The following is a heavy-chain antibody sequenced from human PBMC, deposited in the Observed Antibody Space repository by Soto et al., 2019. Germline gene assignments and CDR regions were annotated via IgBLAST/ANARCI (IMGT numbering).Heavy chain of an antibody. CDR2: IYYSGST. CDR3: ARDGGHEYNYYYYGMDV. Sequence: QVQLQESGPGLVKPSQTLSLTCTVSGGSISSGDYYWSWIRQPPGKGLEWIGYIYYSGSTYYNPSLKSRVTISVDTSKNQFSLKLSSVTAADTAVYYCARDGGHEYNYYYYGMDVWGQGTTVTVSS. CDR1: GGSISSGDYY. V-gene: IGHV4-30-4*01. D-gene: IGHD2-15*01. J-gene: IGHJ6*02.